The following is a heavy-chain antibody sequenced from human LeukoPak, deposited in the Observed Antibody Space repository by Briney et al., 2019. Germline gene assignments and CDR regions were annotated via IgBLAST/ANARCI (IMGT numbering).Heavy chain of an antibody. J-gene: IGHJ4*02. Sequence: GGSLRLSCAASGFTLSSYSMTWVRQAPGKGLEWVSSISSSSSYIYYADSVKGRFTISRDNAKNSLYLQMNSLRAEDTAVYYCARGGSSLFVEFDYWGQGTLVTVSS. V-gene: IGHV3-21*01. D-gene: IGHD6-6*01. CDR1: GFTLSSYS. CDR2: ISSSSSYI. CDR3: ARGGSSLFVEFDY.